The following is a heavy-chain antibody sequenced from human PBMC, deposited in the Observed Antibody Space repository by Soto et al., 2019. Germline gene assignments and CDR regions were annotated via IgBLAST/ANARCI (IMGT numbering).Heavy chain of an antibody. CDR1: GGTLSSFINYP. CDR3: ARRDTSGLLRYFDN. V-gene: IGHV1-69*06. CDR2: IVPNVGTV. D-gene: IGHD3-3*01. J-gene: IGHJ4*02. Sequence: QMQLVQSGAEVKKPGSSVKVSCKASGGTLSSFINYPINWVRQAPGHGLEWMGGIVPNVGTVNYAQKFQGRVTITADKSTGTAYMEVSSLRSEDTALYYCARRDTSGLLRYFDNWGQGTLVTVSS.